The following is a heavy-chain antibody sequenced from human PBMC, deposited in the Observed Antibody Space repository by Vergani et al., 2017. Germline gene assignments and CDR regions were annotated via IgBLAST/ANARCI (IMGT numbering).Heavy chain of an antibody. V-gene: IGHV3-7*01. CDR1: GFTFSSYW. Sequence: EVQLLESGGGLVQPGGSLRLSCAASGFTFSSYWMSWVRQAPGKGLEWVANIKQDGSEKYYVDSVKGRFTISRDNAKNSLYLQMNSLRAEDTAVYYCAREKFTGATTSPLDYWGQGTLVTVSS. D-gene: IGHD5-12*01. J-gene: IGHJ4*02. CDR2: IKQDGSEK. CDR3: AREKFTGATTSPLDY.